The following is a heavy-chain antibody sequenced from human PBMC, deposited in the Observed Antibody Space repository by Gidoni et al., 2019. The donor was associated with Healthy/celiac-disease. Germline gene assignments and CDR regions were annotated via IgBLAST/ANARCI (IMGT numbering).Heavy chain of an antibody. D-gene: IGHD3-22*01. V-gene: IGHV4-34*01. CDR1: GGSFSGYY. CDR3: ARGYVRVRVVITPAGMDV. CDR2: INHSGST. J-gene: IGHJ6*02. Sequence: QVQLQQWGAGLLKPSETLSLTCAVYGGSFSGYYWSWIRQPPGKGLEWLGEINHSGSTNYNPSLKSRVTISVDTSKNQFSLKLSSVTAADTAVYYCARGYVRVRVVITPAGMDVWGQGTTVTVSS.